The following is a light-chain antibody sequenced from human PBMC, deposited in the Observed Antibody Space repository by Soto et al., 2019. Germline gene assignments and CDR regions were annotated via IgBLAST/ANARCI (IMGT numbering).Light chain of an antibody. Sequence: QSALTQPASVSGSPGQSITISCTGTSSDVGGYNFVSWYQQHPGKAPKFIIYDVSNRPSGVSNRFSGSKSGNTASLTISGIQAEDEADYYCSSYTSSSTLIFGGGTKLTVL. CDR3: SSYTSSSTLI. J-gene: IGLJ2*01. CDR1: SSDVGGYNF. V-gene: IGLV2-14*03. CDR2: DVS.